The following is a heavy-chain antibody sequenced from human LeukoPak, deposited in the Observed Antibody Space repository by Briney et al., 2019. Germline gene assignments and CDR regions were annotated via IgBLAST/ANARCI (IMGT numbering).Heavy chain of an antibody. J-gene: IGHJ5*02. CDR2: IYYSGST. Sequence: SETLSLTCTVSGGSISSTNYYWGWVRQPPGKGLEWIGSIYYSGSTYYNPSLKSRVTMSVDTSKNQFSLKLSSVAAADTAVYYCARHSPPGLNWFDPWGQGTLVTVSS. V-gene: IGHV4-39*01. CDR1: GGSISSTNYY. CDR3: ARHSPPGLNWFDP. D-gene: IGHD6-25*01.